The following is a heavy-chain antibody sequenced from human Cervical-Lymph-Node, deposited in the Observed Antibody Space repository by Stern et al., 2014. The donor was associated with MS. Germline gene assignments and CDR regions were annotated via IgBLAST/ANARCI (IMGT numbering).Heavy chain of an antibody. CDR3: AKDGEYSAYESAS. CDR1: GFTFSNYA. J-gene: IGHJ5*02. CDR2: VTYDGSNT. D-gene: IGHD5-12*01. Sequence: VQLVESGAGVVQPGRSLRLSCAASGFTFSNYAIHWVRQAPGKGLEWVAVVTYDGSNTYYADSVKGRFTMSRDTSKNTVYLQMNSLGAEDTAVYYCAKDGEYSAYESASWGQGTLVTVSS. V-gene: IGHV3-30*18.